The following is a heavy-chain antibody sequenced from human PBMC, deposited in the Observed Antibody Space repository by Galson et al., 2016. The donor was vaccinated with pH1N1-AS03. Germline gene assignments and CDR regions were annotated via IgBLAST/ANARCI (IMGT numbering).Heavy chain of an antibody. V-gene: IGHV2-5*02. D-gene: IGHD2-8*01. J-gene: IGHJ4*02. CDR3: ARSTHVNAGLDF. Sequence: PALVKPTQTLTLTCTFSGFSLSTGGVHVAWIRQPPGKALEWLALIFWDGETRYRPSLRSRLTITKDTSKNQVVLTMTNMDPVDTATYYCARSTHVNAGLDFWGQGTLVTVSS. CDR2: IFWDGET. CDR1: GFSLSTGGVH.